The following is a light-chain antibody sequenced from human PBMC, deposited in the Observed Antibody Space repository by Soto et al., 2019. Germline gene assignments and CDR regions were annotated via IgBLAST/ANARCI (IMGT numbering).Light chain of an antibody. CDR1: SSDVGAYNY. CDR3: SSYTTSSTVV. J-gene: IGLJ2*01. CDR2: DVS. Sequence: QSALTQPASVSGSPGQSITISCTGTSSDVGAYNYVSWYQQYPGKAPELMIFDVSNRPSGVSNRFSGSKSGNTASLTISGLQAEDEADYHCSSYTTSSTVVFGGGTKLTVL. V-gene: IGLV2-14*01.